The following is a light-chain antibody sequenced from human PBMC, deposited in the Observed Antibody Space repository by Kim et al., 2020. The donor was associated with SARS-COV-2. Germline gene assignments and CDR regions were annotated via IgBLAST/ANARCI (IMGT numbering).Light chain of an antibody. CDR3: QAWDSSTAGVV. CDR2: EDT. CDR1: KLGDKS. J-gene: IGLJ2*01. Sequence: SYELTQPPSVSVSPGQTASITCSGDKLGDKSASWYQQKPGQSPVLVIYEDTKRPSGIPERFSGSNSGNTATLTISGTQAMDEADYYCQAWDSSTAGVVFG. V-gene: IGLV3-1*01.